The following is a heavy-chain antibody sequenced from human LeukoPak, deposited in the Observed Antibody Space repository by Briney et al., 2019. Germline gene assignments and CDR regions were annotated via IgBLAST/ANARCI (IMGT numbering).Heavy chain of an antibody. CDR3: AKDGSDGGY. CDR2: MKQDESEK. Sequence: GGSLRLSCAASGFTFNDYSMHWVRQAPGKVLEWVASMKQDESEKFYVDSVKGRFTISRDNAKNSLYLQMNSLRAEDTALYYCAKDGSDGGYWGQGTLVTVSS. V-gene: IGHV3-7*03. D-gene: IGHD1-26*01. CDR1: GFTFNDYS. J-gene: IGHJ4*02.